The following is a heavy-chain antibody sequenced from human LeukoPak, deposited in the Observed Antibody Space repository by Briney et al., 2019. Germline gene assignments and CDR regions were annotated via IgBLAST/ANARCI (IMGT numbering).Heavy chain of an antibody. CDR3: ARAGDSSGRGKNWFDP. V-gene: IGHV1-8*01. D-gene: IGHD3-22*01. CDR2: MNPNSGNT. Sequence: GASVKVSCKASGYTFTSYDINWVRQATGQGLEWMGWMNPNSGNTGYAQKFQGRVTMTRNTSISTAYMELSSLRSEDTAVYYCARAGDSSGRGKNWFDPWGQGTLVTVSS. J-gene: IGHJ5*02. CDR1: GYTFTSYD.